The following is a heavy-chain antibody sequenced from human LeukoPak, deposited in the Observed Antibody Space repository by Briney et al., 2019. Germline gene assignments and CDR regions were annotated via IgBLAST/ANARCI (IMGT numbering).Heavy chain of an antibody. CDR2: IYTDGST. D-gene: IGHD5-12*01. Sequence: GGSLRLSCAASGFTFSNYWMSWVRQAPGKGLGWVSIIYTDGSTYYADSVKGRFTISRDNSKNTLYLQMNSLRAEDTAVYYCARDYSGYEKAFDIWGQGTMVTVSS. V-gene: IGHV3-66*01. CDR1: GFTFSNYW. J-gene: IGHJ3*02. CDR3: ARDYSGYEKAFDI.